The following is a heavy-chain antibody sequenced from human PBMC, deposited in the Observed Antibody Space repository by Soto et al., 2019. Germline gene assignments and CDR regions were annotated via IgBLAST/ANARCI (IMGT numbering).Heavy chain of an antibody. Sequence: PSETLSLTCTVSGGSISSGDYYWSWIRQPPGKGLEWIGYIYYSGSTYYNPSLKSRVTISVDTSKNQFSLKLSSVTAADTAVYYCARGAALGWFDPWGQGTLVTVSS. CDR1: GGSISSGDYY. CDR2: IYYSGST. CDR3: ARGAALGWFDP. V-gene: IGHV4-30-4*01. J-gene: IGHJ5*02.